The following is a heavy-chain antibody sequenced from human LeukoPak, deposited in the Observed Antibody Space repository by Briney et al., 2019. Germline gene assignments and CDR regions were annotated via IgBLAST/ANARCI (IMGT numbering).Heavy chain of an antibody. CDR2: LKEDGSEK. Sequence: GGSLRLSCAASGFTFSSYWMSWVRQAPGKGLEWVANLKEDGSEKKYVDSVKGRFTISRDNAKNSLYLQMNSLRAEDTAVYYCARSRKEYYYDRSGPDAFDIWGQGTMVTVSS. V-gene: IGHV3-7*01. D-gene: IGHD3-22*01. CDR1: GFTFSSYW. CDR3: ARSRKEYYYDRSGPDAFDI. J-gene: IGHJ3*02.